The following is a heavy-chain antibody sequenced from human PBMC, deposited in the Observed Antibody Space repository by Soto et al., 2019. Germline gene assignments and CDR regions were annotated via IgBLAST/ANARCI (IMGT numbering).Heavy chain of an antibody. CDR3: ARRSQTGYGDFDY. CDR1: GGSISSSYNY. V-gene: IGHV4-39*02. Sequence: QLQLQESGPGLVKPSETLSLTCIVSGGSISSSYNYWGWIRQPPGKGLDWIGNIQNSGNTDYNPSLKGRVTISVDTSMNHFSLKLNSVTAADTAVYYCARRSQTGYGDFDYWGQGFLVTVSS. CDR2: IQNSGNT. J-gene: IGHJ4*02. D-gene: IGHD6-13*01.